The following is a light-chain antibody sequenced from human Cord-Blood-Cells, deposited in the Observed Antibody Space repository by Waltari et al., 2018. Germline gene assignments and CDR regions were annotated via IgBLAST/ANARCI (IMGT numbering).Light chain of an antibody. CDR2: DAS. CDR3: QQYNNWPWT. J-gene: IGKJ1*01. Sequence: EIVMTQSPATLSVSPGERATLSCRASQRVSSNLASYQQKPGQAPSLLIYDASTRATGIPARFIGSGSGTEFTLTISSLQPEDFAVYYCQQYNNWPWTFGPGTKVDIK. V-gene: IGKV3-15*01. CDR1: QRVSSN.